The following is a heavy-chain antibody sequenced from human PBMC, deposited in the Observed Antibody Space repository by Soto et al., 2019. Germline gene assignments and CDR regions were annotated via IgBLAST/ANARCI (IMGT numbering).Heavy chain of an antibody. CDR1: GFTFGDYA. D-gene: IGHD2-21*02. CDR2: IKSKAYRGTT. J-gene: IGHJ4*02. Sequence: PGGSLRLSCTTSGFTFGDYAMSWFRQAPGKGPEWVGFIKSKAYRGTTEHAASVKGRFTISRDDSKNIAYLQMNSLKIEDTGVYYCTRDSGCGGDCYENYFDYWGQGTLVTVSS. V-gene: IGHV3-49*03. CDR3: TRDSGCGGDCYENYFDY.